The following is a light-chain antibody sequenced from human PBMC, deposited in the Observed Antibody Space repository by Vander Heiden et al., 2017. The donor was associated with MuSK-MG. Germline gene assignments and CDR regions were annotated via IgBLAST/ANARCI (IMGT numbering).Light chain of an antibody. Sequence: QAVVTQPSSLSASPRTSASLTCPLRSDIDVGTYRIWWYQQKPGSPPQVLLRYKSDYDKQQGSGVPSRFSGSKDASANAGILLISGLQSEDEADYYCMNWHNSAAVFGGGTKLTVL. V-gene: IGLV5-45*03. CDR3: MNWHNSAAV. J-gene: IGLJ2*01. CDR1: SDIDVGTYR. CDR2: YKSDYDK.